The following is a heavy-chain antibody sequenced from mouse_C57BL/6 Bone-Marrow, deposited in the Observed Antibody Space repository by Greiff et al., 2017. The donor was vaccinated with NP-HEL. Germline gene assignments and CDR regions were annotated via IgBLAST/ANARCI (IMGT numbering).Heavy chain of an antibody. J-gene: IGHJ1*03. Sequence: VQLKQSGPVLVKPGASVKMSCKASGYTFTDYYMNWVKQSHGKSLEWIGVINPYNGGTSYNQKFKGKATLTVDKSSSTAYMELNSLTSEDSAVYYCARPYYSNYWYFDVWGTGTTVTVSS. V-gene: IGHV1-19*01. CDR3: ARPYYSNYWYFDV. CDR2: INPYNGGT. D-gene: IGHD2-5*01. CDR1: GYTFTDYY.